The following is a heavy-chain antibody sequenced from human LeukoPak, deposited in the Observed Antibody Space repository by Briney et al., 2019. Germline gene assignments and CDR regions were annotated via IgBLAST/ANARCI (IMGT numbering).Heavy chain of an antibody. D-gene: IGHD6-6*01. V-gene: IGHV1-2*02. CDR1: GYTFTSYA. CDR3: ARVVAARPAGDY. CDR2: INPNSGGT. Sequence: ASVKVSCKASGYTFTSYAMNWVRQAPGQGLEWMGWINPNSGGTNYAQKFQGRVTMTRDTSISTAYMELSRLTSDDTAVYYCARVVAARPAGDYWGQGTLVTVSS. J-gene: IGHJ4*02.